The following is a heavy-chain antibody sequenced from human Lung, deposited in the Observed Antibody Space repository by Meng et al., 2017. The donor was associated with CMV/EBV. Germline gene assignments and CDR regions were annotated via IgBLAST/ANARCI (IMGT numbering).Heavy chain of an antibody. D-gene: IGHD6-19*01. CDR2: MNPNRGTT. CDR3: ATGVADFEY. Sequence: VQLVQSGAEVKKPGASVKVSCKASGYTFTSYDINWVRQGTGQGLEWMGWMNPNRGTTGYAQKFQGRGPMTRNISKSTAYMDLSSLRSEDTAVYYCATGVADFEYWGQGTLVTVSS. V-gene: IGHV1-8*01. CDR1: GYTFTSYD. J-gene: IGHJ4*02.